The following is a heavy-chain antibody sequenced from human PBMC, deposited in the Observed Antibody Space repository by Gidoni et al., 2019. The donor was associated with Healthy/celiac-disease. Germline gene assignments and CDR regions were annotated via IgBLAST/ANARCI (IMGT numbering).Heavy chain of an antibody. J-gene: IGHJ1*01. V-gene: IGHV4-31*03. Sequence: QVQLQESGPGLVKPSQTLSLTCTVSGGSISSGGYYWSWIRQHPGKGLEWIGYIYYSGSTYYNPSLKSRVTISVDTSKNQFSLKLSSVTAADTAVYYCARSYYDILTGYRHLYFQHWGQGTLVTVSS. CDR2: IYYSGST. D-gene: IGHD3-9*01. CDR3: ARSYYDILTGYRHLYFQH. CDR1: GGSISSGGYY.